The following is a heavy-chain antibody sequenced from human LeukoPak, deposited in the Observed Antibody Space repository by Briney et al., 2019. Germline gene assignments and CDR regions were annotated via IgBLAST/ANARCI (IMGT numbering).Heavy chain of an antibody. J-gene: IGHJ4*02. V-gene: IGHV3-15*01. CDR2: IKSKTDGGTT. CDR3: TTDREALRFLEWLLSLDY. D-gene: IGHD3-3*01. Sequence: AGGSLRLSCAVSGFTVSSNYMSWVRQAPGKGLEWVGRIKSKTDGGTTDYAAPVKGRFTISRDDSKNTLYLQMNSLKTEDTAVYYCTTDREALRFLEWLLSLDYWGQGTLVTVSS. CDR1: GFTVSSNY.